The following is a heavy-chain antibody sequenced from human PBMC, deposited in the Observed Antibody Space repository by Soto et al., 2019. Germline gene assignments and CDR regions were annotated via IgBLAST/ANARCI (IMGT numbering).Heavy chain of an antibody. CDR1: GFTFSSYS. D-gene: IGHD3-16*02. J-gene: IGHJ3*02. V-gene: IGHV3-48*01. CDR3: ARCGGPYDYILGSYRRGSFDI. CDR2: ISSSSSTI. Sequence: GGSLRLSCAASGFTFSSYSMNWVRQAPGKGLEWVSYISSSSSTIYYADSVKGRFTISRDDAKNSLYLQMNSLRAEDTAVYYCARCGGPYDYILGSYRRGSFDIWGQGTMVTVSS.